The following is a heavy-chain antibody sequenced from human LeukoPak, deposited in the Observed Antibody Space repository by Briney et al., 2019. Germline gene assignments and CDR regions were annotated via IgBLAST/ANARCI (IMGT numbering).Heavy chain of an antibody. CDR3: AKDPPEDIVVVPAAIGFDY. CDR1: GFTFSSYA. J-gene: IGHJ4*02. Sequence: GASLRLSCAASGFTFSSYAMSWVRQAPGKGLEWVSAISGSGGSTYYADSVKGRFTISRDNSKHTLYLQMNSLRAEDTAVYYCAKDPPEDIVVVPAAIGFDYWGQGTLVTVSS. D-gene: IGHD2-2*02. V-gene: IGHV3-23*01. CDR2: ISGSGGST.